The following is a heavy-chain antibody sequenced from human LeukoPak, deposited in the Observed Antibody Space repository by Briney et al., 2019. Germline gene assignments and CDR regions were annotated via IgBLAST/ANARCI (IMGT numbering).Heavy chain of an antibody. Sequence: PGGSLRLSCAASGFTFSSYAMHWVRQAPGKGLEWVAVISYDGSNKYYADSVKGRFTISRDNSKNTLYLQMNSLRAEDTAVYYCARDGIAAAGKLGKADHYYYYMDVWGKGTTVTVSS. CDR1: GFTFSSYA. D-gene: IGHD6-13*01. CDR3: ARDGIAAAGKLGKADHYYYYMDV. CDR2: ISYDGSNK. V-gene: IGHV3-30*04. J-gene: IGHJ6*03.